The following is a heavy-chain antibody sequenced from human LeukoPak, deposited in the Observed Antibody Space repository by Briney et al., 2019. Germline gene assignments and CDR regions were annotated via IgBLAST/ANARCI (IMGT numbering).Heavy chain of an antibody. Sequence: GGTLSLSCAASGFTFSSYAMSWVRQAPGKGLEWVSAISGSGGSTYYADSVKGRFTISRDNSKNTLYLQMNSLRAEDTAVYYCANSRYKTTVTYYFDYWGQGTLVTVSS. CDR3: ANSRYKTTVTYYFDY. J-gene: IGHJ4*02. V-gene: IGHV3-23*01. CDR1: GFTFSSYA. D-gene: IGHD4-17*01. CDR2: ISGSGGST.